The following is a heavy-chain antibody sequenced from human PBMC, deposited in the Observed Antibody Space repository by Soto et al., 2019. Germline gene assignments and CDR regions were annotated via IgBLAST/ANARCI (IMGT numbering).Heavy chain of an antibody. CDR2: ISESGSST. D-gene: IGHD3-22*01. CDR3: AKYAHYYDSSGYYLNYFDY. J-gene: IGHJ4*02. Sequence: TGGSLRLSCAASGFTFSSYAMSWARQAPGKGLEWVSGISESGSSTYYADSVKGRFTISRDNSKNTVHLQMNSLRAEDTAVYYCAKYAHYYDSSGYYLNYFDYWGQGTLVTVSS. V-gene: IGHV3-23*01. CDR1: GFTFSSYA.